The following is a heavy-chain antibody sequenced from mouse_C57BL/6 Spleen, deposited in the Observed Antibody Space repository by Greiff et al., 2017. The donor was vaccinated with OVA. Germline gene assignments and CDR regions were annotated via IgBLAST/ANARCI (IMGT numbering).Heavy chain of an antibody. D-gene: IGHD2-2*01. J-gene: IGHJ1*03. V-gene: IGHV1-50*01. CDR1: PISL. CDR3: ARGNGLRHWYFDV. CDR2: IDPSDSYT. Sequence: VQLQQPGAELVKPGASVKLCFPISLLHGVKPIPLQFLELIGEIDPSDSYTNYNQKFKGKATLTVDTSSSTAYMQLSSLTSEDSAVYYCARGNGLRHWYFDVWGTGTTVTVSS.